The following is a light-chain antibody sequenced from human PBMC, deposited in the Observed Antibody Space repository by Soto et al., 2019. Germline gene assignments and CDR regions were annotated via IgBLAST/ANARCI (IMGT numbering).Light chain of an antibody. CDR3: QQSYSRPRT. Sequence: DIQMTQSPSSLSASVGDRVTITCRASQSISTYVNWYQQKPGKAPNLLIYTASSLQSGVPSRFSGSGSGTDFTLTISSLQPEAFATYFCQQSYSRPRTFGQGTKVEVK. J-gene: IGKJ1*01. CDR2: TAS. CDR1: QSISTY. V-gene: IGKV1-39*01.